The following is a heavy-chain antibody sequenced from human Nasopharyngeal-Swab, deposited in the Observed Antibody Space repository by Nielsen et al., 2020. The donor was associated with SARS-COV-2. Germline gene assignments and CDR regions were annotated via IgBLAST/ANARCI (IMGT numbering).Heavy chain of an antibody. CDR1: GFTFSSYA. Sequence: GESLRLSCAASGFTFSSYAMSWVRQAPGKGLEWVSAISGSGGSTYYADSVKGRFTISRDNSKNTLYLQMNSLRAEDTAVYYCAKGAYCGGDCYGYFDYWGQGTLVTVSS. CDR2: ISGSGGST. D-gene: IGHD2-21*02. J-gene: IGHJ4*02. V-gene: IGHV3-23*01. CDR3: AKGAYCGGDCYGYFDY.